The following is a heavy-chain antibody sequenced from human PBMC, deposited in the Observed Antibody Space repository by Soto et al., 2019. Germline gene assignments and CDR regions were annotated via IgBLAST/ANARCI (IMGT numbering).Heavy chain of an antibody. CDR3: ARAEYSSGWYDY. CDR2: IIAYNGNT. V-gene: IGHV1-18*01. CDR1: RYTFTSYG. Sequence: GASVQVSCEASRYTFTSYGNSWVRQAPGQGVEWRGWIIAYNGNTNWARRLQGRGTMTTDTSTSTAYMELRSLRSDDTAVYYCARAEYSSGWYDYWGQGTLVTVSS. D-gene: IGHD6-19*01. J-gene: IGHJ4*02.